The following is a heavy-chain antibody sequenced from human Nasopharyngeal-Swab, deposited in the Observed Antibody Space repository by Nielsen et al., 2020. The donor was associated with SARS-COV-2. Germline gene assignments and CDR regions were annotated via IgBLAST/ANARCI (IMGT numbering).Heavy chain of an antibody. CDR3: ARESGLRFFDYYYYYYMDA. J-gene: IGHJ6*03. CDR2: IKQDGSEK. Sequence: GGSLRLSCAASGFTFSSYWMSWVRQAPGKGLEWVANIKQDGSEKYYVDSVKGRFTISRDNAKNSLYLQMNSLRAEDTAVYYCARESGLRFFDYYYYYYMDAWGKGTTVTVSS. CDR1: GFTFSSYW. V-gene: IGHV3-7*01. D-gene: IGHD3-3*01.